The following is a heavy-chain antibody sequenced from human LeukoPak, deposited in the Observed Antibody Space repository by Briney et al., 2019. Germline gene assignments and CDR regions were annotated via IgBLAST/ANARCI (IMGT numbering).Heavy chain of an antibody. CDR3: ARIVGAPYYFDY. CDR1: GFSFTKYW. J-gene: IGHJ4*02. Sequence: GGSLRLSCVASGFSFTKYWMTWVRQAPGKGLEWVARLHPDGSERNYVGSVEGRFTVFGDNAKSSLFLQMHSLRVEDTAVYYCARIVGAPYYFDYWGQGTLVTVSS. D-gene: IGHD1-26*01. CDR2: LHPDGSER. V-gene: IGHV3-7*01.